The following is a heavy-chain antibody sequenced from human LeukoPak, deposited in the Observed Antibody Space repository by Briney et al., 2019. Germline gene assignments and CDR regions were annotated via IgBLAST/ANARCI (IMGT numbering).Heavy chain of an antibody. CDR1: GYTFTGYF. Sequence: ASVKVSCKASGYTFTGYFIHWVRQAPGQGLEWMGWINPNSGGTNYAQKFQGRVTMTRDTSISTAYMELSRLRSDDTAVYYCARDERYDSSGYPFDYWGQGTLVTVSS. D-gene: IGHD3-22*01. V-gene: IGHV1-2*02. J-gene: IGHJ4*02. CDR2: INPNSGGT. CDR3: ARDERYDSSGYPFDY.